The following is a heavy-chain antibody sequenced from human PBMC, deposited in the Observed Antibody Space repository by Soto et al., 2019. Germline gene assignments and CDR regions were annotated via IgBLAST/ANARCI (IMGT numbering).Heavy chain of an antibody. J-gene: IGHJ5*02. CDR1: GFTFSNAW. CDR2: IKSKTDGGTT. D-gene: IGHD3-3*01. V-gene: IGHV3-15*01. Sequence: GGSLRLSCAASGFTFSNAWMSWVRQAPGKGLEWVGRIKSKTDGGTTDYAAPVKGRFTISRDDSKNTLYLQMNSLKTEDTAVYYCTSGLGVVITNWFDPWGQGTLVTVSS. CDR3: TSGLGVVITNWFDP.